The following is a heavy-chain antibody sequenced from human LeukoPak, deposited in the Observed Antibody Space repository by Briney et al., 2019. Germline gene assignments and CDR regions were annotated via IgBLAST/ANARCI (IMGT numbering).Heavy chain of an antibody. CDR2: MNGDGSIT. CDR1: GFIFTTNW. CDR3: VREGWRAPAD. V-gene: IGHV3-74*01. Sequence: GGSLRLSCAASGFIFTTNWMQWVRQAPGKGLVWVSRMNGDGSITSYADSVKGRFTISRDNAKDTLYLQMNSLRVEDTAVYYCVREGWRAPADWGPGTLVTVSS. J-gene: IGHJ4*02. D-gene: IGHD6-19*01.